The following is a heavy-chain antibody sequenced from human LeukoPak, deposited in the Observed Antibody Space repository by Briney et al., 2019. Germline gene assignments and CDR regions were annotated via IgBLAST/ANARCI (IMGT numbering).Heavy chain of an antibody. CDR1: GFTFSNYD. V-gene: IGHV3-21*01. CDR2: ISSSSAYI. Sequence: PGGSLRLSCAAPGFTFSNYDMHWVRQAPGKGLEWVSAISSSSAYIYYADSVKGRFTISRDNAENSLFLQLNSLRAEDTAVYFCARGEEKATITGLDSWGQGTLVTVSS. D-gene: IGHD5-24*01. CDR3: ARGEEKATITGLDS. J-gene: IGHJ4*02.